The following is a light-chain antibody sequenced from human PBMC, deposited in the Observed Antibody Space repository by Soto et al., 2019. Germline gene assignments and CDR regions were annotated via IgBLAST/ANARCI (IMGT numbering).Light chain of an antibody. V-gene: IGKV1-33*01. CDR2: DAS. Sequence: DIQMTQSPSSLSASVGDRVTITCQASQDISNYLNWYQQKPGKAPKLLIYDASNLETGVPSRFSGSGSGTDFTFTIRSLQPEDIATYYCHQYDNLPLTFGGGTKVDIK. CDR3: HQYDNLPLT. CDR1: QDISNY. J-gene: IGKJ4*01.